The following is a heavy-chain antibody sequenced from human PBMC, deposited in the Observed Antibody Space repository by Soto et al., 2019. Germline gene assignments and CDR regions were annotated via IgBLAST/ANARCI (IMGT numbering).Heavy chain of an antibody. V-gene: IGHV3-23*01. CDR1: RFTFSSYA. D-gene: IGHD3-22*01. CDR3: AKDFGPKDYYESSGYYGY. Sequence: PGGALRLSCAVSRFTFSSYAMRWVRQAPGKGLEWVSAIRGSRGSTSYADSVKGRFTIPRDNSKNTVYLQMNSLRDEDTAVYYCAKDFGPKDYYESSGYYGYWGQETLVTVSS. J-gene: IGHJ4*02. CDR2: IRGSRGST.